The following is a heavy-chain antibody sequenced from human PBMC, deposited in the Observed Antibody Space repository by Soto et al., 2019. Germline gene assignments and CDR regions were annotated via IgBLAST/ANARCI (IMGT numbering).Heavy chain of an antibody. Sequence: QVQLVQSGAEVKKPGASVKGSCKASGYTFTSYGISWVRQAPGQGLEWMGWINPYNGNTNYAQKLQGRVTMTTDTSTHTAYMKLRSLSSDDTAVYYCARDWFGIDYWGQGTLVTVSS. V-gene: IGHV1-18*01. CDR1: GYTFTSYG. CDR2: INPYNGNT. D-gene: IGHD3-16*01. CDR3: ARDWFGIDY. J-gene: IGHJ4*02.